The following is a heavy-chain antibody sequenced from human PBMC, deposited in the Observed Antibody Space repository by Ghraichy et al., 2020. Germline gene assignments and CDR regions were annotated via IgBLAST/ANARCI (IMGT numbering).Heavy chain of an antibody. V-gene: IGHV4-34*01. CDR1: GGSFSGYY. CDR3: ARCPKYAGY. CDR2: INHSGRT. J-gene: IGHJ4*02. Sequence: SQTLSLTCAVYGGSFSGYYWSWIRQPPGKGLEWIGEINHSGRTNYNPSLKSRGTISVDTSKNQFSLKLSSVTAADTAVYYCARCPKYAGYWGQGTLVTVSS. D-gene: IGHD2-8*01.